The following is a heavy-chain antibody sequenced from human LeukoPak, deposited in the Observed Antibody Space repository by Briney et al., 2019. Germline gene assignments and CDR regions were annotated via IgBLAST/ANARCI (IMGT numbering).Heavy chain of an antibody. J-gene: IGHJ5*02. CDR2: INAGNGNT. V-gene: IGHV1-3*03. D-gene: IGHD6-13*01. Sequence: ASVKVSCKASGYTFTSYAMHWVRQAPGQRLEWMGWINAGNGNTKYSQEFQGRVTITRDTSASTAYMELSSLRSEDTAVYYCARGGPSWWQQLVNFWFDPWGQGTLVTVSS. CDR3: ARGGPSWWQQLVNFWFDP. CDR1: GYTFTSYA.